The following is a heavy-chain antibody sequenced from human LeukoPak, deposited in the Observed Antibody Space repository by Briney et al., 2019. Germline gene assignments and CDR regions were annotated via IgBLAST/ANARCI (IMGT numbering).Heavy chain of an antibody. CDR2: IYHSGST. CDR3: ASGAYCSSTSCPDY. Sequence: SETLSLTCAVSGGSISSSNWWSWVRQPPGKGLEFIGEIYHSGSTNYNPSLKSRVTISVDKSRNQFSLKLSSVTAADTAVYYCASGAYCSSTSCPDYWGQGTLVTVSS. V-gene: IGHV4-4*02. CDR1: GGSISSSNW. D-gene: IGHD2-2*01. J-gene: IGHJ4*02.